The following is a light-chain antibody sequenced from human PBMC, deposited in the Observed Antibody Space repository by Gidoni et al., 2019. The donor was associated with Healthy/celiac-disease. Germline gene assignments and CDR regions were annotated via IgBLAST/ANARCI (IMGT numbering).Light chain of an antibody. CDR1: QSVLYSSNNKNY. V-gene: IGKV4-1*01. CDR2: WAS. Sequence: DIVLTQSPDSLTVSLGERATINCKSSQSVLYSSNNKNYLAWYQQKPGQPPKLLIYWASTRESGVPDRFSGSGSGRDVTLTISSLQAEDVAVYYCQQYYSTLALTFGGGTKVEIK. CDR3: QQYYSTLALT. J-gene: IGKJ4*01.